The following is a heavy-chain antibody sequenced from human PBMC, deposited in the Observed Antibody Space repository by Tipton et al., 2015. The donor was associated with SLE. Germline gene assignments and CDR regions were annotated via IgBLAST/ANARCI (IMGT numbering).Heavy chain of an antibody. Sequence: TLSLTCTVSGGSISSSSYYWGWIRQPPGKGLEWIGYIYYSGSTNYNPSLKSRVTISVDTSKNQFSLKLSSVTAADTAVYYCARWGITFGGVIVFDYWGQGTLVTVSS. J-gene: IGHJ4*02. D-gene: IGHD3-16*02. CDR1: GGSISSSSYY. CDR2: IYYSGST. CDR3: ARWGITFGGVIVFDY. V-gene: IGHV4-61*05.